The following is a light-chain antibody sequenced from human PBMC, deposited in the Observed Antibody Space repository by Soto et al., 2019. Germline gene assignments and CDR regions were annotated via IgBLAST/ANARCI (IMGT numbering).Light chain of an antibody. CDR2: GAS. V-gene: IGKV3-20*01. Sequence: EIVLTQSPATLSLSPGERATLSCRASQSVGTSLAWYRQKPGQAPRVLIYGASSRATGIPDRFSGSGSGTDFTLTISRLEPEDFAVYYCQQYGSSHPFGGGTKVDIK. CDR3: QQYGSSHP. J-gene: IGKJ4*01. CDR1: QSVGTS.